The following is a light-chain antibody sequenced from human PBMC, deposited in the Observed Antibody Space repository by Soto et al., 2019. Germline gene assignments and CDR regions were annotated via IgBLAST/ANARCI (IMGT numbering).Light chain of an antibody. CDR2: RVS. Sequence: DIVMTQSPLSLPVTLGQPASISCRSSQSLVHSDGNTYLNWFQQTPGXSPXGLIYRVSNRDSGVPDRFIGSGSATDFTLQLSRVEAEDVGVDYCMQGTYRRTFGQGTKVDNK. CDR3: MQGTYRRT. J-gene: IGKJ1*01. V-gene: IGKV2-30*02. CDR1: QSLVHSDGNTY.